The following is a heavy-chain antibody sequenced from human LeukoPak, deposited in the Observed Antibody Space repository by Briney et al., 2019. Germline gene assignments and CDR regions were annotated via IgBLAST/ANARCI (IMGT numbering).Heavy chain of an antibody. CDR2: ISWNSGSI. D-gene: IGHD3-10*02. V-gene: IGHV3-9*03. Sequence: GGSLRPSCAASGFTFDDYAMHWVRQAPGKGLEWVSGISWNSGSIGYADSVKGRFTISRDNAKNSLYLQMNSLRAEDMAVYYCAELGITMIGGVWGKGTTVTISS. CDR1: GFTFDDYA. CDR3: AELGITMIGGV. J-gene: IGHJ6*04.